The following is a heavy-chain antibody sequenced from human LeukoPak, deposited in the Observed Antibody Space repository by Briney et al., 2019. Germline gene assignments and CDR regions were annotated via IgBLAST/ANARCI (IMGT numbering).Heavy chain of an antibody. Sequence: IPIFGTANYAQKFQGRVTITTDESTSTAYMELSSLRSEDTAVYYCASPPRRHYDFWSGFDYWGQGTLVTVSS. J-gene: IGHJ4*02. V-gene: IGHV1-69*05. D-gene: IGHD3-3*01. CDR3: ASPPRRHYDFWSGFDY. CDR2: IPIFGTA.